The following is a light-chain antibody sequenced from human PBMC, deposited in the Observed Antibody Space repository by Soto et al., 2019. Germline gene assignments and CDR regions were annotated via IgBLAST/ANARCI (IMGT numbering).Light chain of an antibody. CDR3: SSYTSSTPYV. Sequence: QSVLTQPASVSGSPGQSVTISCTGTSSDVGGYSYVSWYQQHPGKAPKLMIYEVSNRPSGVSNRFSGSKSGNTAPLTISGLQAEDEADYYCSSYTSSTPYVFGTGTKVTVL. CDR1: SSDVGGYSY. J-gene: IGLJ1*01. V-gene: IGLV2-14*01. CDR2: EVS.